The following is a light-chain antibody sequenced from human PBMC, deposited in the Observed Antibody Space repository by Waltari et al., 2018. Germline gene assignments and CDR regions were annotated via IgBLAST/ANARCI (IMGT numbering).Light chain of an antibody. Sequence: DLVITQSPDSLAVSMGERATNHCKSSQSVLSRSNNKNYVGWYQPIPAQPPKLLITWASTRESGVPDRFSGSGSGTDFTLTISSLQAEDVAVYFCQQCYTFPYTFGQGTKLEIK. CDR2: WAS. CDR1: QSVLSRSNNKNY. CDR3: QQCYTFPYT. V-gene: IGKV4-1*01. J-gene: IGKJ2*01.